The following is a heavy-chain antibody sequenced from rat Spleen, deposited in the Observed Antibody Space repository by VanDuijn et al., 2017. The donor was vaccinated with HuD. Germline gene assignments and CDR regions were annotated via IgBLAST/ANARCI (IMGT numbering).Heavy chain of an antibody. Sequence: EVQLVESGGGLVQPGGSLKLSCAASGFTFRNYDMAWVRQAPTKGLEWVASISPTGGTTYYRDSVEGRFTVSRDNAKSTLYLQIDSLRAEDTATYYCTTDGDYYSSYRSVMDAWGQGASVTVSS. CDR3: TTDGDYYSSYRSVMDA. V-gene: IGHV5-27*01. J-gene: IGHJ4*01. CDR1: GFTFRNYD. CDR2: ISPTGGTT. D-gene: IGHD1-2*01.